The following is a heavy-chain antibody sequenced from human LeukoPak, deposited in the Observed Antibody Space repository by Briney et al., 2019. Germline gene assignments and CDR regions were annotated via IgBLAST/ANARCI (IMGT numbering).Heavy chain of an antibody. CDR3: AKDLPTAYGFAGAFDI. CDR1: GFTFSSYG. V-gene: IGHV3-30*02. J-gene: IGHJ3*02. Sequence: GGSLRLSCAASGFTFSSYGMHWVRQAPGKGLEWVAFIRYDGSNKYYADSVKGRFTISRDNSKNTLYLQMNSLRAEDTAVYYCAKDLPTAYGFAGAFDIWGQGTMVTVSS. CDR2: IRYDGSNK. D-gene: IGHD3-10*01.